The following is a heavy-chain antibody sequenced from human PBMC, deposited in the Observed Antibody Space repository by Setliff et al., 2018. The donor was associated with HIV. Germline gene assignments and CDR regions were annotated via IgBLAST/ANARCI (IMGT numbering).Heavy chain of an antibody. D-gene: IGHD1-26*01. CDR2: IYTTGRT. CDR1: GDSISSANYF. J-gene: IGHJ4*02. V-gene: IGHV4-61*09. CDR3: AAATTLDY. Sequence: SETLSLTCTVSGDSISSANYFWNWIRQPAGRGLEWIGHIYTTGRTNYNPSLKSRVTISLDTSKNQFFLRLSSVTAADTAVYYCAAATTLDYWGQGTLVTVSS.